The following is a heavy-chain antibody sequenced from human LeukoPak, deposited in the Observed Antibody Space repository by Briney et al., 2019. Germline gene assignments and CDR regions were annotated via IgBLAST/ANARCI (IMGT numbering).Heavy chain of an antibody. CDR2: ICPDGTVT. Sequence: GGSLRLPCAASGFTFSTYCMHWVRQAPGKGPMWVSRICPDGTVTNYADSVKARFIISRDNARNTVYLQMNSLRVEDTAVYYCVRDFRSADYWGQGTLVTVSS. CDR3: VRDFRSADY. J-gene: IGHJ4*02. V-gene: IGHV3-74*01. CDR1: GFTFSTYC.